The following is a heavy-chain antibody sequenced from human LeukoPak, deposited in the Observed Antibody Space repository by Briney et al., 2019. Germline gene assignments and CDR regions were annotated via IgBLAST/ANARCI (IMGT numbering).Heavy chain of an antibody. Sequence: GALRLSCEASGFTFSSYSMKWVRQAPGKGLEWVSCISSTSSYKYYADSVKGRFTISRDNAKNSLYLQMNSLRAEDTAVYYCARGYPENLLGYCSSTSCYTGAFDIWGQGTMVTVSS. CDR3: ARGYPENLLGYCSSTSCYTGAFDI. D-gene: IGHD2-2*02. J-gene: IGHJ3*02. CDR1: GFTFSSYS. CDR2: ISSTSSYK. V-gene: IGHV3-21*04.